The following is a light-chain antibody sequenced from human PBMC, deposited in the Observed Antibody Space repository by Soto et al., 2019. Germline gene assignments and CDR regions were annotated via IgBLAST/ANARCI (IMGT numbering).Light chain of an antibody. J-gene: IGLJ1*01. CDR3: QSYDSSLSVYV. Sequence: QSVLTQPPSVSGAPGQRVTISCTGSSSNIGAGYDVHWYQQLPGTAPKLLIYGNSNRPSGVPDRFSGSKSGTSASLAITGLQAEDEADYYCQSYDSSLSVYVFGTRTQLTVL. CDR2: GNS. V-gene: IGLV1-40*01. CDR1: SSNIGAGYD.